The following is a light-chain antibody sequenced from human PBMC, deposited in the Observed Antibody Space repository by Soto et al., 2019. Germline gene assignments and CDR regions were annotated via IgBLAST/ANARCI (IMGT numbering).Light chain of an antibody. V-gene: IGKV2-28*01. CDR2: LCS. CDR3: MQALQTPLT. CDR1: QSLLHSNGYNY. Sequence: DIVMTQSPLSLPVTPGEPASISCRSSQSLLHSNGYNYLDWYLQKPGQSPQLLIYLCSNRASGVPGRFSGSGSGTDFTLKISRVEAEDVGVYYCMQALQTPLTFGGGTKVEIK. J-gene: IGKJ4*01.